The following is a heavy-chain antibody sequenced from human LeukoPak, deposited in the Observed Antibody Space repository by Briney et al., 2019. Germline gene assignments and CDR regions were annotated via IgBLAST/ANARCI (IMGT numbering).Heavy chain of an antibody. V-gene: IGHV3-53*01. J-gene: IGHJ4*02. CDR3: ARHDSSGYYFDY. CDR1: GFTFSSYA. D-gene: IGHD3-22*01. CDR2: IYSGGST. Sequence: PGGSLRLSCAASGFTFSSYAMSWVRQAPGKGLEWVSVIYSGGSTYYADSVKGRFTISRDNSKNTLYLQMNSLRAEDTAVYYCARHDSSGYYFDYWGQGTLVTVSS.